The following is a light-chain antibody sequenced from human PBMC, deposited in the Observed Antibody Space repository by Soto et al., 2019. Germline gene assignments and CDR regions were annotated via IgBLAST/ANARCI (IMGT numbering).Light chain of an antibody. Sequence: EIVMTQSPATLSLSPGERATLSCRASQSISNKLAWYQQRRGQAPRLLIYGTSSRATGIPARFSGSGSGTEFTLTISSLQSEDFAVYYCQQYDSWPPLTFGGGTKVDIK. CDR3: QQYDSWPPLT. CDR1: QSISNK. J-gene: IGKJ4*01. V-gene: IGKV3-15*01. CDR2: GTS.